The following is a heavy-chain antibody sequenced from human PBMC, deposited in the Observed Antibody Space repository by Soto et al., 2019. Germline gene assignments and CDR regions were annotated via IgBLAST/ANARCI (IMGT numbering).Heavy chain of an antibody. Sequence: SVKVSCKASGGTFSSYAISWVRQAPGQGLEWMGGIIPIFGTANYAQKFQGRVTITADKSTSTAYMELSSLRSEDTAVYYCARGLLHVDILATRLTEPPSYYYGMDVWGQGTTVTVSS. D-gene: IGHD5-12*01. J-gene: IGHJ6*02. CDR1: GGTFSSYA. CDR2: IIPIFGTA. V-gene: IGHV1-69*06. CDR3: ARGLLHVDILATRLTEPPSYYYGMDV.